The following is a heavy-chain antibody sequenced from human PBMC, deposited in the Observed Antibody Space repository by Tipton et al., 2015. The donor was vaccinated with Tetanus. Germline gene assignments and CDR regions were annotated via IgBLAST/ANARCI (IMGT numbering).Heavy chain of an antibody. Sequence: TLSLTCTVSGVSMSNGGYYWSWIRQHPGKGLEWIGYIYHRGNTYYNPSLKSRLTISVDTSNNQFSLNLRSVTAADTAVYYCAALSAVFRSSEWVPSSFDYWGQGTLAPVAP. D-gene: IGHD2/OR15-2a*01. CDR2: IYHRGNT. J-gene: IGHJ4*02. CDR1: GVSMSNGGYY. V-gene: IGHV4-31*03. CDR3: AALSAVFRSSEWVPSSFDY.